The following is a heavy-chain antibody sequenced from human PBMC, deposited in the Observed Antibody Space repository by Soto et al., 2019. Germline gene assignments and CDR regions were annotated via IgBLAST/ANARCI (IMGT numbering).Heavy chain of an antibody. CDR3: ARGVVVVAATLHY. D-gene: IGHD2-15*01. J-gene: IGHJ4*02. Sequence: WGLMRLSCAAFEFNIRSYAMHWIRQAPGKGLEWVAVISYDGSNKYYADSVKGRFTISRDNSKNTLYLQMNSLRAEDTAVYYCARGVVVVAATLHYWGQGTLVTVSS. V-gene: IGHV3-30-3*01. CDR1: EFNIRSYA. CDR2: ISYDGSNK.